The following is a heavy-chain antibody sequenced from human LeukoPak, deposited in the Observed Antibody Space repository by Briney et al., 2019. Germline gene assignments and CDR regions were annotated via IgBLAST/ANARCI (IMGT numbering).Heavy chain of an antibody. J-gene: IGHJ4*02. CDR2: ISHDGGNE. CDR3: ARDVTAMVDY. CDR1: GFTFSNYA. Sequence: PGRSPRLSCAASGFTFSNYAMHWVRQAPGKGLGWVALISHDGGNEYYADSVKGRFTISRDNSKNTLYLQMNSLRVEDTAVYYCARDVTAMVDYWGQGTLVTVS. V-gene: IGHV3-30-3*01. D-gene: IGHD5-18*01.